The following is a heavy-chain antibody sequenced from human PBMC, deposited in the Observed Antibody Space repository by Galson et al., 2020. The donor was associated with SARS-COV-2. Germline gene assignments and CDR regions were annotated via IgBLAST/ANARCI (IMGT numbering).Heavy chain of an antibody. Sequence: SETLSLTCTVSGGSISSSSYYWGWIRQPPGKGLEWIGSVYYRGSTYHNPSLKSRVTISIDTSTNQLSLKLSSVTATDTAVYYCAREGWGIQDYYGMDVWGQGTTVTVSS. CDR2: VYYRGST. J-gene: IGHJ6*02. CDR3: AREGWGIQDYYGMDV. D-gene: IGHD3-16*01. CDR1: GGSISSSSYY. V-gene: IGHV4-39*02.